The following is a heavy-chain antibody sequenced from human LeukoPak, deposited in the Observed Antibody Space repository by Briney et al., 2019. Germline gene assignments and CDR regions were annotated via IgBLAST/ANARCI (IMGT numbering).Heavy chain of an antibody. CDR2: ISSSSYI. CDR3: ARDQGIVASFDY. V-gene: IGHV3-21*01. CDR1: GFTFSSYS. J-gene: IGHJ4*02. D-gene: IGHD5-12*01. Sequence: GGSLRLSCAASGFTFSSYSMNWVRQAPGKGLEWVSSISSSSYIYYADSVKGRFTISRDNAKNSLYLQMNSLRAEDTAVYYCARDQGIVASFDYWGQGTLVTVSS.